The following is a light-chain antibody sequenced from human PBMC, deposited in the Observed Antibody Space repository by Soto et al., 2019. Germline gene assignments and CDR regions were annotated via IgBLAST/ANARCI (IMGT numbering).Light chain of an antibody. J-gene: IGKJ4*01. CDR1: QSMYNN. V-gene: IGKV3-15*01. CDR2: HAS. CDR3: QQYNNWPLT. Sequence: EIVMTQSPATLSVSPGERATLSCRASQSMYNNLAWYQQKPGQAPRLLIYHASARATGIPARFSGSGSGTEFTLTISSLRSEDFAVYYCQQYNNWPLTFGGGTKVEI.